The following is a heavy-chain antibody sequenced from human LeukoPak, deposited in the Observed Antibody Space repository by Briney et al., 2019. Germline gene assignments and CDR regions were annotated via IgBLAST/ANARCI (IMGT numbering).Heavy chain of an antibody. CDR2: IWHDGSDK. D-gene: IGHD2-15*01. CDR3: AKEFLLGYDSGGEPIVTDAFGI. CDR1: GFTFSSYS. Sequence: TGGSLRLSCAASGFTFSSYSMNWVRQAPGKGLEWVAIIWHDGSDKYYTDSVKGRFTISRDNSKNTLFLQMNSLRAEDTGVYYCAKEFLLGYDSGGEPIVTDAFGIWGQGTLVTASS. J-gene: IGHJ3*02. V-gene: IGHV3-33*06.